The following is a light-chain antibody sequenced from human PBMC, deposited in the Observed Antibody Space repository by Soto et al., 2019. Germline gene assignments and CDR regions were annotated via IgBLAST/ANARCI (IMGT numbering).Light chain of an antibody. CDR1: SSDVGGYNY. CDR3: GTWDSSLSADV. Sequence: QSALTQPASVSGSPGQSITISCTGASSDVGGYNYVSWYQQHPGKAPKLMIYDNNKRPSGIPDRFSGSKSGTSATLGITGLQTGDEADYYCGTWDSSLSADVFGTGTKVTVL. J-gene: IGLJ1*01. V-gene: IGLV1-51*01. CDR2: DNN.